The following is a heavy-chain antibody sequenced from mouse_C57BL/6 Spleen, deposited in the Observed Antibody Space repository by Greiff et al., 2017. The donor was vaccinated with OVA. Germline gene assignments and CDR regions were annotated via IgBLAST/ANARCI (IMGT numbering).Heavy chain of an antibody. D-gene: IGHD2-5*01. CDR1: GYAFSSSW. CDR3: ARWGTYYSNFYAMDY. V-gene: IGHV1-82*01. CDR2: IYPGDGDT. Sequence: VQLQQSGPELVKPGASVKISCKASGYAFSSSWMNWVKQRPGKGLEWIGRIYPGDGDTNYNGKFKGKATLTADKSSSTAYMQLSSLTSEDSAVYFCARWGTYYSNFYAMDYWGQGTSVTVSS. J-gene: IGHJ4*01.